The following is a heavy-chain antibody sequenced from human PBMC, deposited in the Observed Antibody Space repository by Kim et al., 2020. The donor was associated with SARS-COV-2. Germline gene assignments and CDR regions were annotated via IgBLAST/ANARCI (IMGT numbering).Heavy chain of an antibody. CDR3: ARGYGND. D-gene: IGHD4-4*01. V-gene: IGHV1-8*01. Sequence: NSGNTGYAQKFQGRVTMTRDTSISTAYMELSSLRSEDTAVYYCARGYGNDWGQGTLVTVSS. CDR2: NSGNT. J-gene: IGHJ4*02.